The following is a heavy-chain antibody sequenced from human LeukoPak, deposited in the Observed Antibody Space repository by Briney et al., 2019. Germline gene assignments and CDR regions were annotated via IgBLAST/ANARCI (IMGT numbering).Heavy chain of an antibody. J-gene: IGHJ6*04. CDR3: ARDSGSSWGLSGMDV. CDR2: IIPIFGTA. D-gene: IGHD6-13*01. V-gene: IGHV1-69*06. CDR1: GGTFSSYT. Sequence: SVKVSCKASGGTFSSYTISWVRQAPGQGLEWMGGIIPIFGTANYAQKFQGRVTTTADKSTSTAFMELSSLRSEDTAVYYCARDSGSSWGLSGMDVWGKGTTVTVSS.